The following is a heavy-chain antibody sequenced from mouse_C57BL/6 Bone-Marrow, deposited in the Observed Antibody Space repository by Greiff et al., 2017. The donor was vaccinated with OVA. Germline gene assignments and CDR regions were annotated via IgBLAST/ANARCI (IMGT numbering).Heavy chain of an antibody. V-gene: IGHV1-81*01. CDR1: GYTFTSYG. D-gene: IGHD1-1*01. CDR3: ARNHYYGSSYYAMDY. Sequence: QVQLQQSGAELARPGASVKLSCKASGYTFTSYGISWVKQRPGQGLEWIGEIYPRSGNTYYNEKFKGKATLTADKSSSTAYMELRSLTSEDSAVYFCARNHYYGSSYYAMDYWGQGTSVTVSS. J-gene: IGHJ4*01. CDR2: IYPRSGNT.